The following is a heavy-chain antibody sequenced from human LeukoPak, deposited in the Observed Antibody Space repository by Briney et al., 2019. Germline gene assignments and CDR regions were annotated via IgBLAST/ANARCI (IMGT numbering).Heavy chain of an antibody. D-gene: IGHD3-10*01. CDR3: ARENPYFGSGSYSFDY. J-gene: IGHJ4*02. CDR2: ISNDERDK. V-gene: IGHV3-30*14. CDR1: GFTFTNFA. Sequence: GGSLRLSCAASGFTFTNFAMHWVSQAPGKGLEWVAVISNDERDKYYAVSVKGRFTISRDNSKNTLYLQMNSLRAEDTAVYYCARENPYFGSGSYSFDYWGQGTLVTVSS.